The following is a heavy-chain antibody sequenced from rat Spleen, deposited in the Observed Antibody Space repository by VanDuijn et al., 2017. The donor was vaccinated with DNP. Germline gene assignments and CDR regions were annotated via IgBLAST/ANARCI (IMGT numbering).Heavy chain of an antibody. CDR3: ARNYYDGSYRFAY. J-gene: IGHJ3*01. V-gene: IGHV2S8*01. Sequence: QVQLKESGPGLVQPSQTLSLTCTVSGFSLTSYGVSWVRQPPGKGLEWIAAISAGGSSYFNSALKSRLTISRDTSKSQVFLTMSGLQTEDTAMYFCARNYYDGSYRFAYWGQGTLVTVSS. CDR2: ISAGGSS. CDR1: GFSLTSYG. D-gene: IGHD1-12*02.